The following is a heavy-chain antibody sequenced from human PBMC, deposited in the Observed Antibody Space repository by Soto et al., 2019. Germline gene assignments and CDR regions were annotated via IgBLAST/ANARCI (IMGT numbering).Heavy chain of an antibody. CDR3: ARSAEEEEGDTAMVKGFDY. CDR2: IYYSGST. J-gene: IGHJ4*02. CDR1: GGSISSYY. Sequence: QVQLQESGPGLVKPSETLSLTCTVSGGSISSYYWSWIRQPPGNGLEWIGYIYYSGSTNYNPSLKSRVTISVDTSKNQFSLKLSSVTAADTAVYYCARSAEEEEGDTAMVKGFDYWGQGTLVTVSS. D-gene: IGHD5-18*01. V-gene: IGHV4-59*01.